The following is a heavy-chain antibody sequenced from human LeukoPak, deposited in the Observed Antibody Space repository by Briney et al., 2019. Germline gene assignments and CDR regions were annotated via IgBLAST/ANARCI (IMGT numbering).Heavy chain of an antibody. Sequence: ASVQVSCKASGYTFTDYYIHWVRQAPGQGLEWMGIINPSGGTTVYAQNFQGRVTMTRDTSTSTVYMELSSLRSEDTAVYYCAREGGPNPNRLYSFDYWGQGTLVTVSS. CDR1: GYTFTDYY. J-gene: IGHJ4*02. V-gene: IGHV1-46*01. CDR2: INPSGGTT. D-gene: IGHD1-14*01. CDR3: AREGGPNPNRLYSFDY.